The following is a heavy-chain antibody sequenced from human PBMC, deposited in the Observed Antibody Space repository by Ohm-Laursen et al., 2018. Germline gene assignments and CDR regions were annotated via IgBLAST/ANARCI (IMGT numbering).Heavy chain of an antibody. CDR1: GYTFTSYG. Sequence: ASVKVSCKASGYTFTSYGISWVRQAPGQGLEWMGIINPSGGSTSYAQKFQGRVTMTRDTSTSTVYMELSSLRSEDTAVYYCARGSGYSYGSDYGMDVWGQGTTVTVSS. J-gene: IGHJ6*02. CDR3: ARGSGYSYGSDYGMDV. V-gene: IGHV1-46*01. CDR2: INPSGGST. D-gene: IGHD5-18*01.